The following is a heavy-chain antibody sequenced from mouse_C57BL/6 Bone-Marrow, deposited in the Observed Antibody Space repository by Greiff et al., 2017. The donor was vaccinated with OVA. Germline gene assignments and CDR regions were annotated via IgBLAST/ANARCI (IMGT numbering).Heavy chain of an antibody. V-gene: IGHV1-69*01. Sequence: QVQLQQPGAELVMPGASVKLSCKASGYTFTSYWMHWVKQRPGQGLEWIGEIDPSDSYTNYNQKFKGKSTLTVDKSSSTAYMQHSSLTSEDSAVYYCARTDGDLPAYWGQGTLVTVSA. CDR3: ARTDGDLPAY. J-gene: IGHJ3*01. CDR1: GYTFTSYW. D-gene: IGHD2-3*01. CDR2: IDPSDSYT.